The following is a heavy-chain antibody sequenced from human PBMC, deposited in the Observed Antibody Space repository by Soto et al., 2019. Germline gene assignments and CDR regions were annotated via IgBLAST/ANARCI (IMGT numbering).Heavy chain of an antibody. CDR2: IKQDEREK. CDR3: AREKGANGYFDY. CDR1: GFAFSSYY. J-gene: IGHJ4*02. V-gene: IGHV3-7*01. Sequence: EVKLVESGGGLVQPGGSLRLSCAASGFAFSSYYMSWVRQAPGKGLEWVANIKQDEREKYYLDSVKGRFTISRDDAKNSLYLQMNSLRVDDTAVYYCAREKGANGYFDYWGQGTLVTVSS. D-gene: IGHD3-16*01.